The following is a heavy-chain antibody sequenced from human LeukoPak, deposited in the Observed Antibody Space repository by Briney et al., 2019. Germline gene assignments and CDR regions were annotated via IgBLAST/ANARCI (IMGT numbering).Heavy chain of an antibody. D-gene: IGHD5-12*01. CDR1: GFTFSSYG. Sequence: GGSLRLSCAASGFTFSSYGMHWVRQAPGRGLEWVADILYDGSQKHYADPLKGRFTISRDNSKNTPYLLVNSLRAEDTAVYYCAKDHYEVIVAGAFDYWGQGTLVTVSS. CDR2: ILYDGSQK. V-gene: IGHV3-30*18. CDR3: AKDHYEVIVAGAFDY. J-gene: IGHJ4*02.